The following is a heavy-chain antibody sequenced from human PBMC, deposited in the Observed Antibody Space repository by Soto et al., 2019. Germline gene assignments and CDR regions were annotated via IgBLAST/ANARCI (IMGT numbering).Heavy chain of an antibody. V-gene: IGHV3-23*01. CDR3: AKEVDVGSTMIDY. CDR1: GFTFSSDP. CDR2: ISPSGAAT. D-gene: IGHD3-22*01. Sequence: EVQLLQSGGGSVQPGGSLRLSCAASGFTFSSDPMSWVRQTPEKGLEWVSGISPSGAATYFADSVKGRFSISRDNSKSTLYLQKNNLRAEDTAVYYCAKEVDVGSTMIDYWGQGTLVTVSS. J-gene: IGHJ4*02.